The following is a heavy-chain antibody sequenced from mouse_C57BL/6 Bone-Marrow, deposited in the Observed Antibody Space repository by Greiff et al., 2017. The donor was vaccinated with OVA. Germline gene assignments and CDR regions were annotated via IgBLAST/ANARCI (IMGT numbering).Heavy chain of an antibody. J-gene: IGHJ2*01. D-gene: IGHD3-2*02. Sequence: QVQLQQPGAELVRPGSSVKLSCKASGYTFTSYWMHWVKQRPIQGLEWIGNIDPSDSETHYNQKFKDKATLTVDKSSSTAYMQLSSLTSRDVAVDDCARWEELRLRGWEYFDYWGQGTTLTVSS. V-gene: IGHV1-52*01. CDR1: GYTFTSYW. CDR3: ARWEELRLRGWEYFDY. CDR2: IDPSDSET.